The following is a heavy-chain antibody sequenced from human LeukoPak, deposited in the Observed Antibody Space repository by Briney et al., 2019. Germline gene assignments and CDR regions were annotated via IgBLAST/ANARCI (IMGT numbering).Heavy chain of an antibody. J-gene: IGHJ5*02. CDR2: IIPILGIV. V-gene: IGHV1-69*04. CDR1: GGTFSSYA. CDR3: ATHARSSGWVNWFDP. D-gene: IGHD6-19*01. Sequence: SVKVSCKASGGTFSSYAISWVRQAPGQGLEWMGRIIPILGIVNYAQKFQGRVTITADKSTSTAYMELSSLRSEDTAVYYCATHARSSGWVNWFDPWGQGTLVTVSS.